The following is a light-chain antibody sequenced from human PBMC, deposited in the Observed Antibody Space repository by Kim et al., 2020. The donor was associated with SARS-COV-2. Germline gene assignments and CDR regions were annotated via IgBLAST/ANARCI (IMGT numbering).Light chain of an antibody. CDR2: GNN. Sequence: QSVLTPPPSVSGAPGQRVTISCTGSSSNIGAGFDVHWYQQLPGTAPTLLIYGNNNRPSGVPDRFSGSKSGTSASLAITGLQAEDEADYYCQSFDSRSVMFGGGTKLTVL. CDR1: SSNIGAGFD. CDR3: QSFDSRSVM. J-gene: IGLJ3*02. V-gene: IGLV1-40*01.